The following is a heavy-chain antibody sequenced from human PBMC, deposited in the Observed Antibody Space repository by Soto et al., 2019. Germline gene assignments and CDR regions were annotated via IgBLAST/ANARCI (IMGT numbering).Heavy chain of an antibody. V-gene: IGHV3-23*01. J-gene: IGHJ4*02. D-gene: IGHD3-3*01. CDR1: GFTFSNSA. Sequence: EVQLLESGGGLVQPGGSLRLSCAASGFTFSNSAMSWVRQAPGKGLEWVSAILGGGDTTYYADSVKGRFTISRDNSRNTVDLQMNSLRVEHTALYYCVQDDYGFWRAADYWGQGTLVTVSS. CDR3: VQDDYGFWRAADY. CDR2: ILGGGDTT.